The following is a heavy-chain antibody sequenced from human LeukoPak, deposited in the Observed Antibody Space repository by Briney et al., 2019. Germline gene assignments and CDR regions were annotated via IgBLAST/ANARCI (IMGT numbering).Heavy chain of an antibody. J-gene: IGHJ4*02. V-gene: IGHV3-21*01. Sequence: GGSLRLSCTASGFTFSSYSMNWVRQAPGKGLEWVSSISRNSRYIYYADSMRGRFTISRDNAKTLYLQMNSLKPEDTAVYYCARVAEAAAFDSWGQGTLVTVSS. CDR2: ISRNSRYI. CDR3: ARVAEAAAFDS. D-gene: IGHD6-13*01. CDR1: GFTFSSYS.